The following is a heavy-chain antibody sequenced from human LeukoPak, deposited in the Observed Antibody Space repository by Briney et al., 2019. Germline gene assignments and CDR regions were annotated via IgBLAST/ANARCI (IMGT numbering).Heavy chain of an antibody. V-gene: IGHV3-30-3*01. J-gene: IGHJ4*02. CDR2: ISYDGSNK. CDR1: GFTFSSYA. Sequence: GGSLRLSCAASGFTFSSYAMHWVRQAPGKGLEWVAVISYDGSNKYYADSVKGRFTISRDNSKNTLYLQMNSLRAEDTAVYYCATHNYYDSSGYSVFGYWGQGTLVTVSS. D-gene: IGHD3-22*01. CDR3: ATHNYYDSSGYSVFGY.